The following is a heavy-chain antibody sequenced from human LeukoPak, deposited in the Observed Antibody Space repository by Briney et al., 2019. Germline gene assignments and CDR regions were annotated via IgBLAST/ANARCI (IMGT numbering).Heavy chain of an antibody. J-gene: IGHJ4*02. CDR3: ARVLGIAAARRFDY. Sequence: SETLSLTCTVSGGSVSSSSYYWGWIRQPPGKALEWIGTIYYNGATRYNPSLNSRVTISVDTSKNQFSLKLSSVTAADTAVYYCARVLGIAAARRFDYWGQGTLVTVSS. V-gene: IGHV4-39*07. D-gene: IGHD6-13*01. CDR1: GGSVSSSSYY. CDR2: IYYNGAT.